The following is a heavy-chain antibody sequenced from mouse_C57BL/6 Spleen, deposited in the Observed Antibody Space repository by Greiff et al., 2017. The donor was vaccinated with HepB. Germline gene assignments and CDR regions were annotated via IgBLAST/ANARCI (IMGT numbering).Heavy chain of an antibody. Sequence: VQLKESGPELVKPGASVKISCKASGYAFSSSWMNWVKQRPGKGLEWIGRIYPGDGDTNYNGKFKGKATLTADKSSSTAYMQLSSLTSEDSAVYVCARHGSSSRYYFDYWGQGTTLTVSS. V-gene: IGHV1-82*01. CDR2: IYPGDGDT. CDR1: GYAFSSSW. J-gene: IGHJ2*01. D-gene: IGHD1-1*01. CDR3: ARHGSSSRYYFDY.